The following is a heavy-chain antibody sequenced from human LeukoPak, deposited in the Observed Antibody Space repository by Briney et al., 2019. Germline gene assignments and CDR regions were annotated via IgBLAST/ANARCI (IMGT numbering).Heavy chain of an antibody. V-gene: IGHV3-33*01. D-gene: IGHD1-14*01. J-gene: IGHJ4*02. CDR2: IAYDGSRA. CDR1: GFTFSGYG. Sequence: GSLRLSCAGSGFTFSGYGMHWFRQTPGNGLEWVAVIAYDGSRAFYADSVKGRFTISRDNSKNTMSVQMDDLRAEDTAVYYCTRYNNDHFDSWGQGTLVTVSS. CDR3: TRYNNDHFDS.